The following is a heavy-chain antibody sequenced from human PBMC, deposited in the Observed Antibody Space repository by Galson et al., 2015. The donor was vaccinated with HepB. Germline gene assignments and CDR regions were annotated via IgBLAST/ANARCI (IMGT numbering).Heavy chain of an antibody. CDR3: AALYRTGEGGRGFFRY. CDR1: GHSIRGSPYY. D-gene: IGHD1-1*01. J-gene: IGHJ4*02. V-gene: IGHV4-39*07. CDR2: FYSGGSD. Sequence: ETLSLTCTVSGHSIRGSPYYWAWIRQSPGKGLEWIGNFYSGGSDEYNPSLKSRLTISLDTSKNQFSLNLYTMRTPDTAIYYCAALYRTGEGGRGFFRYWSQGTLVTVSS.